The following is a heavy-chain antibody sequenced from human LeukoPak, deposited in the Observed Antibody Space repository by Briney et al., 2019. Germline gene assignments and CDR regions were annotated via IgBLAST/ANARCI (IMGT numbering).Heavy chain of an antibody. D-gene: IGHD3-10*01. J-gene: IGHJ5*02. CDR3: ARLGWPDWFDP. CDR1: GGSFSGYY. Sequence: NASETLSLTCAVYGGSFSGYYWSWIRQPPGKGLEWIGEINHSGSTNYNPSLKSRVTISVDTSKNQFSLKLSSVTAADTAVYYCARLGWPDWFDPWGQGTLVTVSS. CDR2: INHSGST. V-gene: IGHV4-34*01.